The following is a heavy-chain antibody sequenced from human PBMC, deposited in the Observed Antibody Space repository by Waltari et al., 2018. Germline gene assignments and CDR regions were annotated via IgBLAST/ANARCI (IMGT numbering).Heavy chain of an antibody. D-gene: IGHD6-13*01. V-gene: IGHV3-11*04. CDR2: ISGSGSPI. Sequence: QVQLVESGGGFVKPGGSLRLSCAASGFTFSDYYMTWVRPAPEKGLEWLSYISGSGSPIYSADSVKGRFTVSRDNAKNSLYLQMNSLRAEDTAVYYCARGPRIADEGIPDYWGQGTLVTVSS. CDR3: ARGPRIADEGIPDY. J-gene: IGHJ4*02. CDR1: GFTFSDYY.